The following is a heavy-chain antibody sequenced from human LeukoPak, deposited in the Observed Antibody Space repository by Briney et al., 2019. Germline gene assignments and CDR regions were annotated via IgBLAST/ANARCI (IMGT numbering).Heavy chain of an antibody. CDR2: INWNGGST. Sequence: GGSLRLSCAASGFTFDDYGMSWLRQAPGKGLEWVSGINWNGGSTGYADSVKGRFTISRDNAKNSLYLQMNSLRSEGTALYYCARDQKLWFGELLGSFDYWGQGTLVTVSS. CDR1: GFTFDDYG. D-gene: IGHD3-10*01. J-gene: IGHJ4*02. V-gene: IGHV3-20*04. CDR3: ARDQKLWFGELLGSFDY.